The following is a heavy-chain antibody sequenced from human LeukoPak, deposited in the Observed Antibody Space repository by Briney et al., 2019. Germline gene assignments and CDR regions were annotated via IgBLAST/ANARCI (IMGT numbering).Heavy chain of an antibody. CDR2: IYYSGST. V-gene: IGHV4-59*13. D-gene: IGHD3-10*01. J-gene: IGHJ4*02. Sequence: SETLSLTCTVSGGSIRRFYWSWIRQPPGKALEWMGYIYYSGSTNYNPSLKSRVTISVDTSKNQFSLKLSSVTAADTALYYCAKAGGPMVRGVFDFDYWGQGTLVTVSS. CDR1: GGSIRRFY. CDR3: AKAGGPMVRGVFDFDY.